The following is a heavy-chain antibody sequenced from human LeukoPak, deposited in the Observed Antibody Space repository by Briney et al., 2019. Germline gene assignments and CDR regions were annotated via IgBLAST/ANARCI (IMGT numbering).Heavy chain of an antibody. D-gene: IGHD1-26*01. CDR1: GFTFSTYW. V-gene: IGHV3-23*01. J-gene: IGHJ4*02. CDR2: INGSGNYT. Sequence: PGGSLRLSCAASGFTFSTYWMTWVRQAPGKGLEWVSTINGSGNYTYDADSVKGRFTTSRDNSKNTVYLQMNNLRVEDTAVYYCAKDQGEWERCRDSWGQGTLVTVSS. CDR3: AKDQGEWERCRDS.